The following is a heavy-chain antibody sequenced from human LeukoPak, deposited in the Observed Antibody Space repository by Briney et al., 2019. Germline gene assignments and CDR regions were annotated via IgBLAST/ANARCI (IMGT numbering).Heavy chain of an antibody. Sequence: SETLSLTCAVHGGSFSGYYWSWIRQPPGKGLEWIGEINHSGSTNYNPSLKSRVTISVDTSKNQFSLKLSSVTAADTAVYYCARVWGSSGWVDYWGQGTLVTVSS. CDR1: GGSFSGYY. D-gene: IGHD6-19*01. CDR2: INHSGST. CDR3: ARVWGSSGWVDY. J-gene: IGHJ4*02. V-gene: IGHV4-34*01.